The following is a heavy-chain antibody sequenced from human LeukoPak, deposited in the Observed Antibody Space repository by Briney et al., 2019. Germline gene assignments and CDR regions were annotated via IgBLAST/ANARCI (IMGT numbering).Heavy chain of an antibody. J-gene: IGHJ4*02. CDR1: GGSISSSSHY. CDR3: ARLVRYCSTNSCFPFDY. CDR2: MYYSGGT. D-gene: IGHD2-2*01. V-gene: IGHV4-39*01. Sequence: PSETLSLTCTVSGGSISSSSHYWGWIRQPPGKGLEWIGSMYYSGGTYYNPSLKSRVTISIDTSKNQFSLKLNSVTAADTAVYYCARLVRYCSTNSCFPFDYWGQGTLVTVSS.